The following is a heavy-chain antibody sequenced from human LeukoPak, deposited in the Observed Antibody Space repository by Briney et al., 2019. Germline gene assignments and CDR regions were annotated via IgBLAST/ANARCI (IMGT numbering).Heavy chain of an antibody. V-gene: IGHV4-59*01. CDR2: IYYSGST. Sequence: PSETLSLTCTVSGGSISSYYWSWIRQPPGKGLEWLGYIYYSGSTNYNPSLKSRVTISVDTSKNQFSLKLSSVTAADTAVYYCASVRYYYDSSGYVPSEYFQHWGQGTLVTVSS. CDR1: GGSISSYY. D-gene: IGHD3-22*01. CDR3: ASVRYYYDSSGYVPSEYFQH. J-gene: IGHJ1*01.